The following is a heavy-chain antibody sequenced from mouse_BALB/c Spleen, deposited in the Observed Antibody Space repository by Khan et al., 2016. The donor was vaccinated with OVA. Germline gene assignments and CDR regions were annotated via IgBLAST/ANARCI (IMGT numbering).Heavy chain of an antibody. CDR1: GFSLNTYV. V-gene: IGHV2-2*01. CDR2: IRSGGST. D-gene: IGHD2-14*01. CDR3: ARNSYRYDFTY. Sequence: QVQLKESGPGLVQPSHSLSITCTVSGFSLNTYVIHWIRQSQGKGLEWLGVIRSGGSTDYNGAFISRLNITKDNSKSQVFFKMNSLQTADTAIYYSARNSYRYDFTYWGQGTLVTVSA. J-gene: IGHJ3*01.